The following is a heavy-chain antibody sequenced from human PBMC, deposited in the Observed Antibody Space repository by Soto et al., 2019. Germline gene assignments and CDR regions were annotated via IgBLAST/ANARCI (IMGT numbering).Heavy chain of an antibody. D-gene: IGHD6-13*01. V-gene: IGHV3-15*01. CDR2: IKSKVDGGTT. Sequence: GGSLRLSCAASGFTFSGAWMSWVRQAPGKGLEWVGRIKSKVDGGTTDHAAPVKGRFTISRDDSRNMLYLQMNNLKTEDTAIYYCATDAKYASSWRFDYWGQGILVTVSS. J-gene: IGHJ4*02. CDR3: ATDAKYASSWRFDY. CDR1: GFTFSGAW.